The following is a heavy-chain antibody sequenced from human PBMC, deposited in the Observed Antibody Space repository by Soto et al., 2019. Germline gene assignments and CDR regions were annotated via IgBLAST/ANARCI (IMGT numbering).Heavy chain of an antibody. V-gene: IGHV4-31*03. J-gene: IGHJ4*02. CDR2: IYYSGST. Sequence: PSETLSLTCTVSGGSISSGGYYWSWIRQHPGKGLEWIGYIYYSGSTYYNPSLKSRVTISVDTSKNQFSLKLTSVTVADTAVYYCAKRRYCPSTTCFDYWGQGTLVTVSS. CDR3: AKRRYCPSTTCFDY. CDR1: GGSISSGGYY. D-gene: IGHD2-2*01.